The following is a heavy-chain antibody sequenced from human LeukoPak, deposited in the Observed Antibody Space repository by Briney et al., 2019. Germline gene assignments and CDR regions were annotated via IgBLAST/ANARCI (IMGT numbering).Heavy chain of an antibody. V-gene: IGHV4-59*01. D-gene: IGHD2-15*01. J-gene: IGHJ6*03. CDR3: AAGKRGTYSSPLYYYYYYMNV. Sequence: PSETLSLTCTVSGGSIRSYYWSWIRQPPGKELEWIGYIYYSGSTNYNPSLKSRVTISVDTSKNQFSLKLSSVTAADTAVYYCAAGKRGTYSSPLYYYYYYMNVWGKGTTVTVSS. CDR1: GGSIRSYY. CDR2: IYYSGST.